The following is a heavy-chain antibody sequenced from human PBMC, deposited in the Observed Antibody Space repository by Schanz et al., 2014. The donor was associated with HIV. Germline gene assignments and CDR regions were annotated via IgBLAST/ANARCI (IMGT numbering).Heavy chain of an antibody. CDR1: GFTFDSFG. J-gene: IGHJ4*02. V-gene: IGHV3-30*03. D-gene: IGHD4-17*01. Sequence: QVQLAESGGGVVRPGRSLRLSCAASGFTFDSFGMHWVRQAPGKGLEWVAVISYDGRNKYQAASVKGRFTVSRDNAKNTVYLQMKSLRVEDTAVYGCARQGLRFSFWLDYWGQGTPVTVS. CDR2: ISYDGRNK. CDR3: ARQGLRFSFWLDY.